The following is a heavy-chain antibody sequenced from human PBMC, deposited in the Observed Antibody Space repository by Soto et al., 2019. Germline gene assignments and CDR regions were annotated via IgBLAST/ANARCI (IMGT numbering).Heavy chain of an antibody. CDR3: ARDKITGLFDY. CDR1: GGSFSGYY. CDR2: INHSGST. V-gene: IGHV4-34*01. Sequence: QVQLQQWGAGLLKPSETLSLTCAVYGGSFSGYYWTWIRQPPGTGLEWIGEINHSGSTNYNPSLKXXVTIPVETSTNQFSLELTSVTAADTAVYYCARDKITGLFDYWGQGTLVTVSS. J-gene: IGHJ4*02. D-gene: IGHD2-8*02.